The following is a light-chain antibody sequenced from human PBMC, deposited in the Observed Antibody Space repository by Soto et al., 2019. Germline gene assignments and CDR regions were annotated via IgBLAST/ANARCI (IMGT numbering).Light chain of an antibody. J-gene: IGLJ3*02. V-gene: IGLV2-14*01. CDR3: SSYTASGALV. Sequence: QSALTQPGSVSGSPGQSITISCTGTSSDVGFYDYVSWYQQHPGKAPKLLIYEVKNRPAGDSGRFSGSKSGNTASLTVSGLQAEDEADYYCSSYTASGALVFGGGTKLTVL. CDR2: EVK. CDR1: SSDVGFYDY.